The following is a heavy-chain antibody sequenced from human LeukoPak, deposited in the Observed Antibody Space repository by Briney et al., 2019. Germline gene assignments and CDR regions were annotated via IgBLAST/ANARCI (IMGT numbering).Heavy chain of an antibody. CDR3: ARVGSWDNWFDP. CDR2: IYSGGST. D-gene: IGHD6-13*01. V-gene: IGHV3-66*01. Sequence: PGGLRLSCAASGLTVSSNYMSWVRQAPGKGLEWVSVIYSGGSTYYADFVKGRFTVSRDNSKNTLYLQMNSLRAEDTAVYYCARVGSWDNWFDPWGQGTLVTVSS. J-gene: IGHJ5*02. CDR1: GLTVSSNY.